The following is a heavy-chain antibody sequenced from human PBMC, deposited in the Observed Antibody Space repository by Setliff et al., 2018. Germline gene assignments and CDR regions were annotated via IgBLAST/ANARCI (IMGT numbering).Heavy chain of an antibody. Sequence: ASVKVSCKASGGTFNNYGVTWVRQAPGQGLEWMGGTIPFFGTTNYAQKFQGRVTITTDESTSTAYMELSSLRSEDTAVYYCARGALVLQFLEWLPRFYYMDVWGKGTTVTVSS. V-gene: IGHV1-69*05. CDR3: ARGALVLQFLEWLPRFYYMDV. CDR2: TIPFFGTT. D-gene: IGHD3-3*01. CDR1: GGTFNNYG. J-gene: IGHJ6*03.